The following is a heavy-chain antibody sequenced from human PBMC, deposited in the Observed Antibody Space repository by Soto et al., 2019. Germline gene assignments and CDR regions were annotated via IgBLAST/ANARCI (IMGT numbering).Heavy chain of an antibody. CDR3: VRTWLLGYFDY. CDR1: GYSFTSYW. D-gene: IGHD3-22*01. V-gene: IGHV5-51*01. Sequence: GESLKISCKGSGYSFTSYWIGWVRQMPGKGLEWMGIIYPGDSDTRYSPPFQGQVTMSADKSISTAYLQWSSLKASDTAMYYCVRTWLLGYFDYWGQGTLVTVSS. J-gene: IGHJ4*02. CDR2: IYPGDSDT.